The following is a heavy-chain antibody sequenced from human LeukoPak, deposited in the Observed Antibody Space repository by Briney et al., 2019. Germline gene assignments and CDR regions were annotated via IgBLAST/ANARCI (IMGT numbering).Heavy chain of an antibody. CDR1: GFTFRSHW. V-gene: IGHV3-7*03. CDR3: MRLSCSSTNCYTFLNY. J-gene: IGHJ4*02. D-gene: IGHD2-2*01. CDR2: INEDASDK. Sequence: PGGSLRLSCAASGFTFRSHWMSWVRRAPGEGLEWVASINEDASDKRYVDSVKGRFTISRDNTKTSLYLQMDSLRTEDTAIYYCMRLSCSSTNCYTFLNYWGQGTLVTVSS.